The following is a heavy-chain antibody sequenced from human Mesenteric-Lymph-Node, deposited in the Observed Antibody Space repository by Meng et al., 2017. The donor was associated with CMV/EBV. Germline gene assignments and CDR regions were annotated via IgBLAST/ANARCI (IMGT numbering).Heavy chain of an antibody. CDR3: GRGGQSSSRSSLPN. CDR2: ISSDGSTT. Sequence: GGSLRLSCAASGFTFSRYWMHWVRQAPGKGLVCVSRISSDGSTTDYADSVKGRFTISRDNAKNSLDLQMNSLRDEDTAVYYCGRGGQSSSRSSLPNWGQGTLVTVSS. J-gene: IGHJ4*02. D-gene: IGHD6-13*01. V-gene: IGHV3-74*01. CDR1: GFTFSRYW.